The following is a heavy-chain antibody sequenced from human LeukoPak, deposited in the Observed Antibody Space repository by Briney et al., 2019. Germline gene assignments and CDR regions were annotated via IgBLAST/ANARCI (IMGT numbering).Heavy chain of an antibody. D-gene: IGHD6-13*01. J-gene: IGHJ4*02. CDR1: GGTFSSYA. V-gene: IGHV1-69*13. CDR3: ATDPNPYSSTSGYFDF. Sequence: SVKVSCKASGGTFSSYAISWVRQAPGQGLEWMGGIIPIFGTANYAQKFQGRVTITADESSNTASLDLSSLTSEDTAVYYCATDPNPYSSTSGYFDFWGQGTLVTVSS. CDR2: IIPIFGTA.